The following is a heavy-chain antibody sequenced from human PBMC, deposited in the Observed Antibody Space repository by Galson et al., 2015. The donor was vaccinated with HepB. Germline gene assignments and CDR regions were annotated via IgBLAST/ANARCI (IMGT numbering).Heavy chain of an antibody. V-gene: IGHV1-18*01. CDR1: GYTFTSYG. CDR2: ISAYNGNT. J-gene: IGHJ3*02. CDR3: ARDYYATRWGDAFDI. D-gene: IGHD3-10*01. Sequence: SVKVSCKASGYTFTSYGISWVRQAPGQGLEWMRWISAYNGNTNYAQKLQGRVTMTTDTSTSTAYMELRSLRSDDTAVYYCARDYYATRWGDAFDIWGQGTMVTVSS.